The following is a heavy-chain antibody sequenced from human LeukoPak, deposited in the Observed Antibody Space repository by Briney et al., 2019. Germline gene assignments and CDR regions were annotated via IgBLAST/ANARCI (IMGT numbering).Heavy chain of an antibody. D-gene: IGHD3-9*01. CDR3: ARGFRGPTGY. Sequence: GGSLRLSCAASGFTFSDYYMSWIRQAPGKGLEWISYISGGGSIIYYAGSVKGRFTISTDDARNSLYLQMNSLRAEDTAVYYCARGFRGPTGYWGQGILVTVSS. CDR1: GFTFSDYY. V-gene: IGHV3-11*04. J-gene: IGHJ4*02. CDR2: ISGGGSII.